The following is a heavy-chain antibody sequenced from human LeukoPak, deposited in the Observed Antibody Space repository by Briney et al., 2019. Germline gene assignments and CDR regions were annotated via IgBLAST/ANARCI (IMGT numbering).Heavy chain of an antibody. J-gene: IGHJ6*02. V-gene: IGHV3-23*01. CDR2: ISGSGGST. Sequence: PGGSLRLSCAASGFTFSSYAMSWVRQAPGKGLEWVSAISGSGGSTYYADSAKGRFTISRDNSKNTLYLQMNSLRAEDTAVYYCAKGYYYGSGSYYPFDVWGQGTTVTVSS. CDR1: GFTFSSYA. CDR3: AKGYYYGSGSYYPFDV. D-gene: IGHD3-10*01.